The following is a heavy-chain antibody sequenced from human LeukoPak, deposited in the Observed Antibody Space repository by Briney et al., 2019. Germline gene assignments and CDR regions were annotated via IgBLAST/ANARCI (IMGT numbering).Heavy chain of an antibody. CDR1: GGTLSSYA. Sequence: GASVKVSCKVFGGTLSSYALSWVRQAPGQGLEWLGGTIPIFGSATYAQKFQDRITVTVDESTKTAYMDLSSLSSEDTAVYYCARRGPAAAFDYWGQGTLVTVSS. D-gene: IGHD6-13*01. V-gene: IGHV1-69*13. J-gene: IGHJ4*02. CDR3: ARRGPAAAFDY. CDR2: TIPIFGSA.